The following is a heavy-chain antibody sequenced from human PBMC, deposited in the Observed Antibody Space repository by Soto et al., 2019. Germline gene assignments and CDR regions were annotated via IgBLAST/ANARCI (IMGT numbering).Heavy chain of an antibody. Sequence: PGGSLRLSCAASGFTFSTYAMSWVRQAPGKGLEWVSVISGSGGSTYYADSVKGRFTISRDNSKNTLYLQMNSLRAEDTAVYYCAKEPFMGATTRYFDYWGQGTLVTVSS. D-gene: IGHD1-26*01. CDR2: ISGSGGST. J-gene: IGHJ4*02. V-gene: IGHV3-23*01. CDR3: AKEPFMGATTRYFDY. CDR1: GFTFSTYA.